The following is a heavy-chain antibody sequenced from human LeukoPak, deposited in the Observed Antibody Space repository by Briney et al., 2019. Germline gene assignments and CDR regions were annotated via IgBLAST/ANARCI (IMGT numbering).Heavy chain of an antibody. V-gene: IGHV4-38-2*01. CDR1: GYSISSGYY. CDR2: IYHSGST. J-gene: IGHJ5*02. CDR3: ARVRLSTVMNLPFDP. Sequence: SETLSLTCAVSGYSISSGYYWGWIRQPPGKGLEWIGNIYHSGSTYYSPSLKSRVTISVDTSKNQFSLKLRSVTAADTAVYYCARVRLSTVMNLPFDPWGQGTLVTVSS. D-gene: IGHD4-17*01.